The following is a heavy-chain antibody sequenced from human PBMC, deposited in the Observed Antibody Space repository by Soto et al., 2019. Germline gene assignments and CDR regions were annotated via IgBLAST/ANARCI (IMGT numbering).Heavy chain of an antibody. CDR1: GGSISSGGYY. Sequence: SETLSLTCTVSGGSISSGGYYWSWIRQHPGKGLEWIGYIYYSGSTYYNPSLKSRVTISVDTSKNQFSLKLSSVTAADTAVYYCARDNWSCGGSCPNWYGMDVWGQGTTVTVSS. D-gene: IGHD2-15*01. CDR2: IYYSGST. J-gene: IGHJ6*02. CDR3: ARDNWSCGGSCPNWYGMDV. V-gene: IGHV4-31*03.